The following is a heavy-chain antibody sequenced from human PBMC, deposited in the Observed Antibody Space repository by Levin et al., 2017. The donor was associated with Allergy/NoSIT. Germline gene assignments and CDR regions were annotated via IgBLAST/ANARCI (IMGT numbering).Heavy chain of an antibody. Sequence: PSETLSLTCTVSGGSVNSGSYYWSWIRQPPGQGLEWIGYIYYSGSTNYNPSLKRRVAISVDTSKNQFSLKLNSVTADDTAVYYCAGMFSWSYNDYFDYWGQGSLVTVSS. D-gene: IGHD1-26*01. CDR3: AGMFSWSYNDYFDY. CDR1: GGSVNSGSYY. V-gene: IGHV4-61*01. CDR2: IYYSGST. J-gene: IGHJ4*02.